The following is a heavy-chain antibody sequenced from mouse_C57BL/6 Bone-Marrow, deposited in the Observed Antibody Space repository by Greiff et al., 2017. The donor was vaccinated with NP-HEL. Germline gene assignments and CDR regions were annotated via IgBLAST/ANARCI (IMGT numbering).Heavy chain of an antibody. V-gene: IGHV5-16*01. CDR3: ARVTDYGSSFYYFDY. CDR1: GFTFSDYY. CDR2: INYDGSST. D-gene: IGHD1-1*01. Sequence: EVQLVESEGGLVQPGSSMKLSCTASGFTFSDYYMAWVRQVPEKGLEWVANINYDGSSTYYLDSLKSRFIISRDNAKNILYLQMSSLKSEDTATYYCARVTDYGSSFYYFDYWGQGTTLTVSS. J-gene: IGHJ2*01.